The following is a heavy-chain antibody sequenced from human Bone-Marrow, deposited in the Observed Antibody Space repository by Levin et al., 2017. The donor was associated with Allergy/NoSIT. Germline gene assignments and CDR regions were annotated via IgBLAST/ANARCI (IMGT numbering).Heavy chain of an antibody. CDR1: GFTVSSNY. D-gene: IGHD4-17*01. J-gene: IGHJ4*02. CDR3: ASRYGDYLSFYFDF. V-gene: IGHV3-66*01. CDR2: IYSGGKT. Sequence: GESLKISCAASGFTVSSNYMSWVRQAPGKGLEWVSIIYSGGKTYYADSVKGRFTISRDNSKNTLYLQMNSLRVEDTAVYYCASRYGDYLSFYFDFWGQGAQVTVSS.